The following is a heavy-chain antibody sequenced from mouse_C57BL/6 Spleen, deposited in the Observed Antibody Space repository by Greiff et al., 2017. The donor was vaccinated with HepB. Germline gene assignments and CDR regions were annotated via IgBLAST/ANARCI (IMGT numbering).Heavy chain of an antibody. CDR1: GFTFSAYG. CDR2: IGGGSTTI. CDR3: GRDEKGSWFAY. V-gene: IGHV5-17*01. Sequence: DVMLVESGGGLVKPGGSLKLSCAASGFTFSAYGMHWVRQAPEKGLEWVAYIGGGSTTIYYADTMKGRFTISRDNAKNTLFLQMTSLRSEDTAMYYCGRDEKGSWFAYWGQGTLVTVSA. J-gene: IGHJ3*01.